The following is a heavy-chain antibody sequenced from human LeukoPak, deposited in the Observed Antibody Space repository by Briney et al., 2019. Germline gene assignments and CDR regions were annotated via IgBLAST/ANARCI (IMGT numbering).Heavy chain of an antibody. CDR3: ARKNRARPLFSIAAAGPGWFDP. Sequence: PSETLSLTCAVDGGSFSGYYWSWLRQPAGKGLEWVGEINHSGSTNYNPSLKSRVTISVDTSKTQFSLKLSSVTAADTAVYYCARKNRARPLFSIAAAGPGWFDPWGQGTLVTVSS. CDR1: GGSFSGYY. CDR2: INHSGST. J-gene: IGHJ5*02. V-gene: IGHV4-34*01. D-gene: IGHD6-13*01.